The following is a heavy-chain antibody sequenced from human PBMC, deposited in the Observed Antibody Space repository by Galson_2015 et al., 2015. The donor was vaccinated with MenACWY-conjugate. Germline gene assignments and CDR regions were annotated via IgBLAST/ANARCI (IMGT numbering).Heavy chain of an antibody. CDR3: VKDGRGTVTTVDY. CDR2: ISSNGGST. J-gene: IGHJ4*02. D-gene: IGHD4-17*01. V-gene: IGHV3-64D*09. Sequence: SLRLSCAASGFTFSSYAMHWVRQAPGKGLEYVSAISSNGGSTYYADSVKGRFTISRDNSKNTLYLQMSSLRAEDTAVYYCVKDGRGTVTTVDYWGQGTLVTVSS. CDR1: GFTFSSYA.